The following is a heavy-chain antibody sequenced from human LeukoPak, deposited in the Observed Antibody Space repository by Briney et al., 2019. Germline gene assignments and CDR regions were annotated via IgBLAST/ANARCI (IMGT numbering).Heavy chain of an antibody. CDR3: ARRSPGAWYFDY. CDR2: IYYSGST. CDR1: GGSISSSSYY. J-gene: IGHJ4*02. Sequence: SETLSLTCTVSGGSISSSSYYWGWIRQPPGKGLEWIGSIYYSGSTYYNPSLKSRVTISVDTSKNQFSLKLSSVTAADTAVYYCARRSPGAWYFDYWGQGTLVTVSS. D-gene: IGHD3-10*01. V-gene: IGHV4-39*01.